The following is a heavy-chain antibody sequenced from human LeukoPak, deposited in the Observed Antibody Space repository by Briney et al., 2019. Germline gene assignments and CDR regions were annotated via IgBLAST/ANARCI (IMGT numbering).Heavy chain of an antibody. CDR2: ISWNSGSI. CDR3: AKARNYDILTPSFDY. CDR1: GFTFDDYA. D-gene: IGHD3-9*01. Sequence: GGSLRLSCAASGFTFDDYAMHWVRQAPGKGLEWVSGISWNSGSIGYADSVKGRFTISRDNAKNSLYLQMNSLRAEDMALYYCAKARNYDILTPSFDYWGQGTLVTVSS. V-gene: IGHV3-9*03. J-gene: IGHJ4*02.